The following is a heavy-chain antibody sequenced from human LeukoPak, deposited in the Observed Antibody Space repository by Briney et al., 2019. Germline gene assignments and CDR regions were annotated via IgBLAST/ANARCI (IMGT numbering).Heavy chain of an antibody. CDR3: AREVAAAVYYYYGMDV. CDR2: ISYDGSNK. Sequence: PGRSLRLFCAASGFTFSSYAMQWVRQAPGKGLEWVAVISYDGSNKYYADSVKGRFTISRDNSKNTLYLQMNSLRAEDTAVYYCAREVAAAVYYYYGMDVWGQGTTVTVSS. D-gene: IGHD6-13*01. CDR1: GFTFSSYA. J-gene: IGHJ6*02. V-gene: IGHV3-30-3*01.